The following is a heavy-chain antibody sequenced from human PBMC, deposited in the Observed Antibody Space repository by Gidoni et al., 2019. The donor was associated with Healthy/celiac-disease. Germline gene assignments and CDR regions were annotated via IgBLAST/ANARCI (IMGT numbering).Heavy chain of an antibody. CDR2: ISGSGGST. D-gene: IGHD3-3*01. CDR1: GFTFSSYS. Sequence: EVQLLESGGGLVQPGGSLRLPCAASGFTFSSYSMSWVSQAPVKGLEWVAAISGSGGSTYYADSVKGRFTISRDNSKNTLYLQMNSLRAEDTAVYYCAKESTTSRGVVILDYWGQGTLVTVSS. V-gene: IGHV3-23*01. CDR3: AKESTTSRGVVILDY. J-gene: IGHJ4*02.